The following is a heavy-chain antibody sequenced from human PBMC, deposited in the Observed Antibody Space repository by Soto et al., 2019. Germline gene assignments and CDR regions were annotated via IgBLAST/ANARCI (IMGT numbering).Heavy chain of an antibody. CDR3: AGYGSGSSPPAYFDF. D-gene: IGHD3-10*01. CDR2: IIPIRGIA. Sequence: QVQLVQSGAEVKKPGSSVKVSCKASGGTFSSYTISWVRQAPGQGLEWMGRIIPIRGIANYAHKFQGRVTITADKSISTDYVELSSLRSEDTAVYYCAGYGSGSSPPAYFDFGGQGTLVAVSS. V-gene: IGHV1-69*02. J-gene: IGHJ4*02. CDR1: GGTFSSYT.